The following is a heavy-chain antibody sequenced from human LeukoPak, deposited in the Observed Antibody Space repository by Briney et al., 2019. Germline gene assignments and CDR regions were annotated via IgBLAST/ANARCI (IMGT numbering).Heavy chain of an antibody. D-gene: IGHD6-19*01. CDR3: ARDNSSGWYKNGWYFDL. CDR2: IYYSGST. Sequence: SQTLSLTCTVSGGSISSGDYYWSWLRQPPGTGLEWLGYIYYSGSTYYNPSLKSRVTISVDTSKNQFSLKLSSVTAADTAVYYCARDNSSGWYKNGWYFDLWGRGTLVTVSS. V-gene: IGHV4-30-4*08. J-gene: IGHJ2*01. CDR1: GGSISSGDYY.